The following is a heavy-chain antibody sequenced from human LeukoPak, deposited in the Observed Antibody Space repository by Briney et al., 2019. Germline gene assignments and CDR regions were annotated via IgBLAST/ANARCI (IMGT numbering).Heavy chain of an antibody. Sequence: ASVKVSCKASGYTFTSYYMHWVRQAPGQGLEWMGIINPSGGSTSYAQKFQGRVTMTRDTSTSTVYMELSSLRSEDTAVYYCARDSGRDILTGYYKNYFDYWGQGTLVTVSS. CDR1: GYTFTSYY. V-gene: IGHV1-46*01. CDR3: ARDSGRDILTGYYKNYFDY. D-gene: IGHD3-9*01. J-gene: IGHJ4*02. CDR2: INPSGGST.